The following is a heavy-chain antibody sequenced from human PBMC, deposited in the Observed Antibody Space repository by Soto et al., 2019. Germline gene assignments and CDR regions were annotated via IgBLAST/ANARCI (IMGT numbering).Heavy chain of an antibody. CDR1: GGSISSSSYY. J-gene: IGHJ4*02. CDR2: IYYSGST. D-gene: IGHD3-9*01. V-gene: IGHV4-39*01. Sequence: SETLSLTCTVSGGSISSSSYYWGWIRQPPGKGLEWIGSIYYSGSTYYNPSLKSRVTISVDTSKNQFSLKLSSVTAADTAVYYCARHPPRDILTGYYLDYWGQGTLVTVSS. CDR3: ARHPPRDILTGYYLDY.